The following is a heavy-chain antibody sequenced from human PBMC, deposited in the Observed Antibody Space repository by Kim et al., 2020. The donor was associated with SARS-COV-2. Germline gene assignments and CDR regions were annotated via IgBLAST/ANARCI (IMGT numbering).Heavy chain of an antibody. D-gene: IGHD3-16*02. V-gene: IGHV3-23*01. CDR1: GFTFSSYA. J-gene: IGHJ4*02. CDR2: ISGSGGST. CDR3: AKVGPKENYVWGSYRYIDY. Sequence: GGSLRLSCAASGFTFSSYAMSWVRQAPGKGLEWVSAISGSGGSTYYADSVKGRFTISRDNSKNTLYLQMNSLRAEDTAVYYCAKVGPKENYVWGSYRYIDYWGQGTLVTVSS.